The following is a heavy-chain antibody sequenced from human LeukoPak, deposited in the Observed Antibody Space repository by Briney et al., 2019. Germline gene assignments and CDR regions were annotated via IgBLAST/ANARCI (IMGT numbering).Heavy chain of an antibody. Sequence: KPSETLSLTCTVSGGSISSYYWSWIRQPPGKGLEWIGYIYYSGSTNYNPSLKSRVTISVDTSKNQFSLKLSSVTAADTAVYYCARVQGGSYYYYMDVWGKGTTVTISS. D-gene: IGHD1-26*01. J-gene: IGHJ6*03. V-gene: IGHV4-59*01. CDR3: ARVQGGSYYYYMDV. CDR2: IYYSGST. CDR1: GGSISSYY.